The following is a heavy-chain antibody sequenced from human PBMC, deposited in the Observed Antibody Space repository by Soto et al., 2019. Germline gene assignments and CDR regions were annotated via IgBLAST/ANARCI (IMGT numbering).Heavy chain of an antibody. CDR1: GYSFTSYW. D-gene: IGHD1-1*01. CDR3: ARRGGYRWNDNWFDP. CDR2: IDPSDSYT. Sequence: GEALKISCKGSGYSFTSYWISWGRQMPGKVLEWMGRIDPSDSYTNYSPSFQGHVTISADKSISTAYLQWSSLKASDTAMYYCARRGGYRWNDNWFDPWGQGXLVTVYS. V-gene: IGHV5-10-1*01. J-gene: IGHJ5*02.